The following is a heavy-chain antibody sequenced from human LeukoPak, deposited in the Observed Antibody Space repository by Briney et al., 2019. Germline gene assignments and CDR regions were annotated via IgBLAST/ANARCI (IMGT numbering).Heavy chain of an antibody. CDR1: GFTFSSYA. J-gene: IGHJ4*02. D-gene: IGHD4-17*01. Sequence: GGSLRLSCAASGFTFSSYAMSWVRQAPGKGLEWVSAISGSGGSTYYADSVKGRFTISRDNSKNTLYLQMNSLRAEDTAEFYCAKGTVTTVTHLDYWGQGTLVTVSS. V-gene: IGHV3-23*01. CDR2: ISGSGGST. CDR3: AKGTVTTVTHLDY.